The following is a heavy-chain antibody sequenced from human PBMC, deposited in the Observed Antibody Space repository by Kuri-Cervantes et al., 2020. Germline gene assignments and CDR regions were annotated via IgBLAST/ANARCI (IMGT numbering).Heavy chain of an antibody. Sequence: GGSLRLSCAASGFTFSSYAISWVRQAPGQGLEWMGGIIPIFGTANYAQKFQGRVTITADESTSTAYMELSSLRSEDTAVYYCARAGYQPLLLNDAFDIWGQGTMVTVSS. CDR1: GFTFSSYA. V-gene: IGHV1-69*01. CDR2: IIPIFGTA. J-gene: IGHJ3*02. D-gene: IGHD2-21*02. CDR3: ARAGYQPLLLNDAFDI.